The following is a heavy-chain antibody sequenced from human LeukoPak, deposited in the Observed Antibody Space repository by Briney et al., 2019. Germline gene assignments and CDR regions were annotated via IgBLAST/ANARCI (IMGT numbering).Heavy chain of an antibody. J-gene: IGHJ4*02. Sequence: ASVTVSCKASGYTFTCYYIHWVRQAPGQGLEWMGWISPNSGDTNYEQKFQGRVTLTRDTSIRTAYMELSRLRFDDTAVYYCARIERVMPGIPSAGLGFWGQGTLVSVSS. V-gene: IGHV1-2*02. CDR2: ISPNSGDT. CDR1: GYTFTCYY. CDR3: ARIERVMPGIPSAGLGF. D-gene: IGHD6-13*01.